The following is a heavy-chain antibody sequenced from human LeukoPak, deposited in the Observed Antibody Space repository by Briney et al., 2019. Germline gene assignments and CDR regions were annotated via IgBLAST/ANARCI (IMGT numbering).Heavy chain of an antibody. Sequence: PGGSLRLSCAASGFTVSSNYMSWVRQAPGKGLEWVSVIYSGGSTYYADSVKGRFTISRDNSKNTLYLQMNSLRAEDTAVYYCARGVIGSYYDRNYFDYWGQGTLVTVSS. J-gene: IGHJ4*02. CDR3: ARGVIGSYYDRNYFDY. CDR1: GFTVSSNY. CDR2: IYSGGST. D-gene: IGHD1-26*01. V-gene: IGHV3-66*01.